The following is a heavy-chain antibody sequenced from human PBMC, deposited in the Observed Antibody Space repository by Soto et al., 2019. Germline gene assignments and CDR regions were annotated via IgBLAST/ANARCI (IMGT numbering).Heavy chain of an antibody. CDR1: GYTFTSYY. Sequence: QVQLVQSGAEVKKPGASVKVSCKASGYTFTSYYMHWVRQAPGQGLEWMGIINPSGGSTSYAQKFQGRATMTRDTSTSTVYMELSSRRSEDTAVYYCAREAATIILGYYYYGMDVWGQGTTVTVSS. J-gene: IGHJ6*02. CDR2: INPSGGST. V-gene: IGHV1-46*01. D-gene: IGHD5-12*01. CDR3: AREAATIILGYYYYGMDV.